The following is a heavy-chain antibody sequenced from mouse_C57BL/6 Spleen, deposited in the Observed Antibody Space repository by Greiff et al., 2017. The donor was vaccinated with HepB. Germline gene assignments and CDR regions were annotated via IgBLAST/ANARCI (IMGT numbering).Heavy chain of an antibody. J-gene: IGHJ4*01. CDR3: ARLPRGYAMDY. V-gene: IGHV5-17*01. CDR1: GFTFSDYG. CDR2: ISSGSSTI. Sequence: EVKLVESGGGLVKPGGSLKLSCAASGFTFSDYGMHWVRQAPEKGLEWVAYISSGSSTIYYADTVKGRFTISRDNAKNTLFLLMTSLRSEDTAMYYCARLPRGYAMDYWGQGTSVTVSS.